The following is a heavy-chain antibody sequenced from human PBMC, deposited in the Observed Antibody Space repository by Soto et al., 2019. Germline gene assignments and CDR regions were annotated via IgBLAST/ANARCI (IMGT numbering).Heavy chain of an antibody. V-gene: IGHV3-33*01. CDR1: GFTFNTYG. J-gene: IGHJ4*02. CDR3: ARYVTSHDFFCGYLSH. Sequence: QVLLVESGGGVVQPGRSLRLSCAASGFTFNTYGMHWVRQAPGKELEWVALIWYDGSNKYYADSVKGRFTISRDNSKKTQFLQMDSLGDDDTSVYYCARYVTSHDFFCGYLSHWGQGTQVTVTA. D-gene: IGHD3-3*01. CDR2: IWYDGSNK.